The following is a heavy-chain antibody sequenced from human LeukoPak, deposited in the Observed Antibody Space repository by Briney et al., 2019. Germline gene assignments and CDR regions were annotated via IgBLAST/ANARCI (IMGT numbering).Heavy chain of an antibody. V-gene: IGHV1-69*02. J-gene: IGHJ4*02. CDR1: GYTFTGYY. Sequence: ASVKVSCMASGYTFTGYYMHWVRQAPGQGLEWMGRIIPILGIANYAQKFQGRVTITADKSTSTAYMELSSLRSEDTAVYYCARRYCSGGSCYSHFDYWGQGTLVTVSS. D-gene: IGHD2-15*01. CDR3: ARRYCSGGSCYSHFDY. CDR2: IIPILGIA.